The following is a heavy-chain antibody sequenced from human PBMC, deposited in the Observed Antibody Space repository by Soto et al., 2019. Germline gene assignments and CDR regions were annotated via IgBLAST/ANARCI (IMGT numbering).Heavy chain of an antibody. CDR3: VRDAPIGSTFSGHEAIDS. CDR2: IVPMFDIA. D-gene: IGHD5-12*01. V-gene: IGHV1-69*02. Sequence: QVQVVQSGTEVKKPGSSVKVSCKASGGTFSTSTFTWVRQAPGQGLEWMGRIVPMFDIALYAQKFQGRVSINAGRFTRAVYQAPSRPQSEGTAIFYRVRDAPIGSTFSGHEAIDSWGQGTLLIVSS. CDR1: GGTFSTST. J-gene: IGHJ4*02.